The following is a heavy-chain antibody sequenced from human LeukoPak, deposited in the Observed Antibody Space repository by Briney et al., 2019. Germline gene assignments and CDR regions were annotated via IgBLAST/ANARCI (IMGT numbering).Heavy chain of an antibody. D-gene: IGHD5-12*01. J-gene: IGHJ4*02. Sequence: GGSLRLSCAASGFTFNNYGMHWVRQAPGKGLEWVALISYDGSDTYYADSVKGRFTISRDNSKNTLYLQMNSLRAEDTAVYYCARAPAGSGYDYFDYWGQGTLVTVSS. V-gene: IGHV3-30*03. CDR1: GFTFNNYG. CDR3: ARAPAGSGYDYFDY. CDR2: ISYDGSDT.